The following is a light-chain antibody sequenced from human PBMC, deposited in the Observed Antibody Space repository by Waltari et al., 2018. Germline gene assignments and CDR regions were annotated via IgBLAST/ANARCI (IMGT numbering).Light chain of an antibody. V-gene: IGLV2-14*03. CDR2: DVS. Sequence: QSALTQPASVSGSPGQSITISCTGTSRDVGAYNYLSWYQQHPGKAPKVVIFDVSYRPSGVSNRFSGSKSGNAASRTISGLQAGDEADYYCTSYTSSHSRVFGTGTRVTV. CDR3: TSYTSSHSRV. J-gene: IGLJ1*01. CDR1: SRDVGAYNY.